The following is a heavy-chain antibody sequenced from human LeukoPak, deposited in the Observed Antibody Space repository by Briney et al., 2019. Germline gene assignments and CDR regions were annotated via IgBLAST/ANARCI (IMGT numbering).Heavy chain of an antibody. J-gene: IGHJ4*02. Sequence: GGSLRLSCAASGFTFSTYSLNWVRQAPGKGLVWVSRINSDGSSTSYADSVKGRFTISRDNAKNTLYLQMNSLRAEDTAVYYCARDYYGSGSYYNFGYWGQGTLVTVSS. CDR3: ARDYYGSGSYYNFGY. CDR1: GFTFSTYS. V-gene: IGHV3-74*01. D-gene: IGHD3-10*01. CDR2: INSDGSST.